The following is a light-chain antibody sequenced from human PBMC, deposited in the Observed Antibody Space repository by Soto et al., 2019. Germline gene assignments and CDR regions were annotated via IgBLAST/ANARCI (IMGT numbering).Light chain of an antibody. Sequence: QSALTQPASVSGSPGQSITISCTGTSSDVGGYNYVSWYQQHPGKAPKLLIYEINTRPSGVSNRFSGSKSGNTASLTISWLQAEDEADYFCNSYTSSTSLPYVFGTGTKVTVL. CDR2: EIN. J-gene: IGLJ1*01. V-gene: IGLV2-14*01. CDR3: NSYTSSTSLPYV. CDR1: SSDVGGYNY.